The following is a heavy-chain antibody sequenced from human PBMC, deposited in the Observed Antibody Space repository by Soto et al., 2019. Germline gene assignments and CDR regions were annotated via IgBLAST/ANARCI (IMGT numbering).Heavy chain of an antibody. CDR3: AKRIAASGARGFDY. Sequence: GGSLRLSCAASGFTFSSYSMSWVRQAPGKGLEWLSVISGGGGITYYADSVKGRFTISRDNSKDTLYLQMNSLRAEDTAEYYCAKRIAASGARGFDYWGQGTLVTVS. D-gene: IGHD6-13*01. J-gene: IGHJ4*02. CDR2: ISGGGGIT. CDR1: GFTFSSYS. V-gene: IGHV3-23*01.